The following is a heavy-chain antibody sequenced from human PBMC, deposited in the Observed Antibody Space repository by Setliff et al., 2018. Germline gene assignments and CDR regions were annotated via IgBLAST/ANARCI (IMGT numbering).Heavy chain of an antibody. D-gene: IGHD2-2*01. CDR1: GYTFTTYD. CDR2: MNPNSGNT. Sequence: VSCKASGYTFTTYDINWVRRATGQGLEWMGWMNPNSGNTGYAQKFQGRFTMTRNTSISTAYMELSSLRSDDTAVYYCARIPARAAAAYCISTNCQGGFDQWGQGTPVTVSS. J-gene: IGHJ4*02. V-gene: IGHV1-8*02. CDR3: ARIPARAAAAYCISTNCQGGFDQ.